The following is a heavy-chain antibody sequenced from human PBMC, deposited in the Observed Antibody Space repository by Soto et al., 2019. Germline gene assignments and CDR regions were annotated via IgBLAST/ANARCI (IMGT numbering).Heavy chain of an antibody. J-gene: IGHJ6*02. CDR2: ISYDGTNK. CDR3: SKDLAYYSSGTYYALDV. Sequence: LRLSCEASGFTFSRYAMHWVRQAPGKGLEWVAVISYDGTNKYYTDSVKGRFTISRDNSKNTLFLQMDSLRGDDTAMYYCSKDLAYYSSGTYYALDVWGQGATVTVSS. D-gene: IGHD3-10*01. V-gene: IGHV3-30*18. CDR1: GFTFSRYA.